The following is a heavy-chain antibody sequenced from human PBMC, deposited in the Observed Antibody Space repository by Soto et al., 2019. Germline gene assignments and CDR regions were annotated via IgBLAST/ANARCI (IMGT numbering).Heavy chain of an antibody. V-gene: IGHV4-59*01. CDR1: GGSISSYY. J-gene: IGHJ4*02. Sequence: ETLSLTCTVSGGSISSYYWSWIRQPPGKGLEWIGYIYYSGSTNYNPSLKSRVTISVDTSKNQFSLKLSSVTAADTAVYYCARAVISITGGNTFDYWGQGTLVTVSS. CDR2: IYYSGST. CDR3: ARAVISITGGNTFDY. D-gene: IGHD5-12*01.